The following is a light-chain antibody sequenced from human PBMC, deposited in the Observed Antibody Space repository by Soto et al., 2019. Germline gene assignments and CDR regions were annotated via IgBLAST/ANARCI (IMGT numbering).Light chain of an antibody. CDR2: DAS. J-gene: IGKJ4*01. CDR1: QSVGIN. CDR3: QQYNDWPPIT. V-gene: IGKV3-15*01. Sequence: EIVMTQSPATLSVSPGEGATLSCRASQSVGINLAWYQQKPGQAPRVVIFDASTRATGIPDRFTGRGSGTEFTLTISSLQSEDSAVYFCQQYNDWPPITFGGGTKVDIK.